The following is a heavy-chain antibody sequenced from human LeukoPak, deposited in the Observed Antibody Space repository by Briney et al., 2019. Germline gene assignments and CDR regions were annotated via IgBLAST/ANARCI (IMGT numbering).Heavy chain of an antibody. CDR2: ISAYSGNI. CDR3: ARDYYDSSGYWGLTYYYGMDV. J-gene: IGHJ6*02. V-gene: IGHV1-18*01. D-gene: IGHD3-22*01. Sequence: ASVKVSCKASGYTFTSYGISWVRQAPGQGLEWMGWISAYSGNINYAQKLQGRVTMTTDTSTSTAYMELRSLRSDDTAVYYCARDYYDSSGYWGLTYYYGMDVWGQGTTVTVSS. CDR1: GYTFTSYG.